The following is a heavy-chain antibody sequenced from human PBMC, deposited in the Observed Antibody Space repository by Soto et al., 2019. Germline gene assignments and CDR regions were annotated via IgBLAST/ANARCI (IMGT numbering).Heavy chain of an antibody. CDR2: IIPIFGTA. J-gene: IGHJ4*02. Sequence: SVKVSCKASGGTFSSYAISWVRQAPGQGLEWMGGIIPIFGTANYAQKFQGRVTITADESTSTAYMELSSLRSEDTAVYYCARDSSGWSYAFDYWGQGTLVTVSS. CDR1: GGTFSSYA. V-gene: IGHV1-69*13. D-gene: IGHD6-19*01. CDR3: ARDSSGWSYAFDY.